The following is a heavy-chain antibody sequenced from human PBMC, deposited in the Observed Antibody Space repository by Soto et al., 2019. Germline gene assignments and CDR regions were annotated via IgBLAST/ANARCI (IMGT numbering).Heavy chain of an antibody. D-gene: IGHD3-10*01. V-gene: IGHV4-39*01. J-gene: IGHJ5*02. CDR1: GDSITTNGYY. Sequence: RASETLSLTCSVSGDSITTNGYYWGWIRQPPGKGLQWIGNVYWTGSTFSHPSLTSRVFISVDTSKNEFSLRLTSVTAADTAVYYCARRTAGGSETYYNSWFDPWGQGTLVTVSS. CDR3: ARRTAGGSETYYNSWFDP. CDR2: VYWTGST.